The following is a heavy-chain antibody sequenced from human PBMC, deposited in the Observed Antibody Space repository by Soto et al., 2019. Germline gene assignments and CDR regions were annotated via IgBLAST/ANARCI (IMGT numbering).Heavy chain of an antibody. V-gene: IGHV5-51*01. CDR1: GYSFALYW. D-gene: IGHD5-12*01. CDR3: ARPTRDGYGPEAFYFDS. J-gene: IGHJ4*02. Sequence: GESLKISCKGSGYSFALYWIGWVRQMPGKDLEWMGIIYPSDSDVRYSPSFQGQVTMSADKSISTVYLQWNSLKASDTAMYYCARPTRDGYGPEAFYFDSWGQGTLVTVSS. CDR2: IYPSDSDV.